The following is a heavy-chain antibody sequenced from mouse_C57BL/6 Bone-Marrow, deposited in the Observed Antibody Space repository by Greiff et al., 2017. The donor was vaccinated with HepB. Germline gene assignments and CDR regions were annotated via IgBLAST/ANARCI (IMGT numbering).Heavy chain of an antibody. CDR2: IYPRSGNT. V-gene: IGHV1-81*01. J-gene: IGHJ3*01. D-gene: IGHD1-1*01. Sequence: VQLQESGAELARPGASVKLSCKASGYTFTSYGISWVKQRTGQGLEWIGEIYPRSGNTYYNEKFKGKATLTADKSSSTAYMELRSLTSEDSAVYFCARLDYYYGSSSLAWFAYWGQGTLVTVSA. CDR3: ARLDYYYGSSSLAWFAY. CDR1: GYTFTSYG.